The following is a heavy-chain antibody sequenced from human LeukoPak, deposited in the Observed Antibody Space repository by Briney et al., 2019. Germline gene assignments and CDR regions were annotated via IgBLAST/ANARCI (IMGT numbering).Heavy chain of an antibody. CDR3: ARRSTSGSYYDD. CDR1: GFTFSNYW. D-gene: IGHD3-10*01. J-gene: IGHJ4*02. Sequence: PGGSLRLSCAASGFTFSNYWMNWVRQAPGKGLVWVSRINSDGSTRKYADSVKGRFTISRDNAKNTLYLQMNSLRAEDTAVYYCARRSTSGSYYDDWGQGILVTVSS. CDR2: INSDGSTR. V-gene: IGHV3-74*03.